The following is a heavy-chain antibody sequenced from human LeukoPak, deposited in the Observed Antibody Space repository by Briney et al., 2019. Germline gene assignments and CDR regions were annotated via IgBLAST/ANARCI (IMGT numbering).Heavy chain of an antibody. J-gene: IGHJ3*02. CDR3: ARYEPSDAFDI. CDR2: IYYSGST. V-gene: IGHV4-30-4*01. Sequence: SETLSLTCTVSGGSISSGDYYWSWIRQPPGKGLEWIGYIYYSGSTYYNPSLKSRVTISVDTSKNQFSLKLSSVTAADTAVYYCARYEPSDAFDIWAKGQWSPSLQ. D-gene: IGHD1-14*01. CDR1: GGSISSGDYY.